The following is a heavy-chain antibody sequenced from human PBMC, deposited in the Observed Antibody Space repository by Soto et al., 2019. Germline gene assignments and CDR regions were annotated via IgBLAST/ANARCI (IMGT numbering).Heavy chain of an antibody. D-gene: IGHD5-18*01. CDR3: ARALYPWIQLWLLAGWFDP. Sequence: SETLSLTCAVYGGSFSGYYWSWIRQPPGKGLEWIGEINHSGSTNYNPSLKSRVTISVDTSKNQFSLKLSSVTAADTAVYYCARALYPWIQLWLLAGWFDPWGQGTLVTVSS. CDR2: INHSGST. CDR1: GGSFSGYY. J-gene: IGHJ5*02. V-gene: IGHV4-34*01.